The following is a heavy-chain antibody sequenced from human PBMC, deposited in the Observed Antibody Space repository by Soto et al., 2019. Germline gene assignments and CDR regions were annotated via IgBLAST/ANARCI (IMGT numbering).Heavy chain of an antibody. CDR2: INHGLIT. CDR1: CGSLIDHY. CDR3: ASRAYCSSIRCSSDY. J-gene: IGHJ4*02. V-gene: IGHV4-34*01. Sequence: SETLSLTGGVSCGSLIDHYWIWIRQSPGKGLDCLGEINHGLITNYNPSLTIGVTVSVYTSKNRVSLKLRFGTAADTAGYYCASRAYCSSIRCSSDYWGKGIEVTV. D-gene: IGHD2-15*01.